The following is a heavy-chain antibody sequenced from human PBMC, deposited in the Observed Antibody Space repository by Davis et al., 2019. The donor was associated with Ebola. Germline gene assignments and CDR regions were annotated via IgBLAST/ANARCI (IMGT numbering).Heavy chain of an antibody. J-gene: IGHJ4*02. V-gene: IGHV3-74*01. CDR2: INSDGSST. Sequence: GESLKISCAASGFTFSSYWMHWVRQAPGKGLVWVSRINSDGSSTSYADSVKGRFTISRDNAKNTLYLQMNSLRAEDTAVYYCARYYSGSWQNFDYWGQGTLVTVSS. D-gene: IGHD6-13*01. CDR3: ARYYSGSWQNFDY. CDR1: GFTFSSYW.